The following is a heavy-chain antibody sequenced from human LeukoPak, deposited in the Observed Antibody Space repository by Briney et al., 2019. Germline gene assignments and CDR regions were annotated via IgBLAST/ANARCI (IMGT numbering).Heavy chain of an antibody. Sequence: ASVKVPCKASGYTFTSYGISWVRQAPGQGLEWMGWISAYNGNTNYAQKLQGRVTMTTDTSTSTAYMELRSLRSDDTAVYYCARDNGYDFWSGYPGGFQHWGQGTLVTVSS. J-gene: IGHJ1*01. V-gene: IGHV1-18*01. D-gene: IGHD3-3*01. CDR2: ISAYNGNT. CDR1: GYTFTSYG. CDR3: ARDNGYDFWSGYPGGFQH.